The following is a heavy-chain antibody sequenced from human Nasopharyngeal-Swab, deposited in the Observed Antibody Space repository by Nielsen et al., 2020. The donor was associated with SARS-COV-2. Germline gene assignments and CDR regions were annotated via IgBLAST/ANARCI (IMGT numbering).Heavy chain of an antibody. Sequence: GESLKISCAASGFTFSSYSMNWVRQAPGRGLEWVANIKEDGSEKYYVDSVKGRFTISRDNAKNSLYLQMNSLRAEDTAVYYCAGGNSADHWGQGTLVTVSS. CDR1: GFTFSSYS. V-gene: IGHV3-7*03. D-gene: IGHD4-23*01. J-gene: IGHJ4*02. CDR2: IKEDGSEK. CDR3: AGGNSADH.